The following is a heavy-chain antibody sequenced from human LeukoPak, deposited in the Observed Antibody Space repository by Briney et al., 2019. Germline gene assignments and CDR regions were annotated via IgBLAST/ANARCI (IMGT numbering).Heavy chain of an antibody. D-gene: IGHD6-13*01. J-gene: IGHJ6*02. CDR2: TYYRSKWYN. V-gene: IGHV6-1*01. Sequence: SQTLSLTCAISGDSVSSNSAAWNWIRQSTSRGLEWLGRTYYRSKWYNDYAVSVKSRITINPDTSKNQFSLQLNSVTPEDTAVYYCARDRIAAAGTAGYYYYYGIDYWGQGTPVTVSS. CDR3: ARDRIAAAGTAGYYYYYGIDY. CDR1: GDSVSSNSAA.